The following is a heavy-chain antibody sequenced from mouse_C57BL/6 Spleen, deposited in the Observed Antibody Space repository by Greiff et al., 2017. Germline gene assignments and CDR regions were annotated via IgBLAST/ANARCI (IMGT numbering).Heavy chain of an antibody. Sequence: EVQLQQSGPELVKPGASVKISCKASGYTFTDYYMNWVKQRHGKSLEWIGDINPNNGGTSYNQKFKGKATLTVDKSSSTAYMELRSLTSEDSAVYYCAFYDYDGFAYWGQGTLVTVSA. J-gene: IGHJ3*01. CDR1: GYTFTDYY. D-gene: IGHD2-4*01. CDR3: AFYDYDGFAY. CDR2: INPNNGGT. V-gene: IGHV1-26*01.